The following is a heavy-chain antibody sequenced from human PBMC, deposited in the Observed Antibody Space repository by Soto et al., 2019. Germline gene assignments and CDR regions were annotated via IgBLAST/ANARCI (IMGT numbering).Heavy chain of an antibody. Sequence: ASVKVSCKASGYTFINFFIHWVRQAPGQGLEWVGIINPSGGATTYPQKFQGRVTMTRDTSTSTVYMDVSSLRFDDTAVYYCARSHCSGGSCYLGPFDIWGEGTMVTVS. D-gene: IGHD2-15*01. CDR1: GYTFINFF. V-gene: IGHV1-46*01. CDR2: INPSGGAT. J-gene: IGHJ3*02. CDR3: ARSHCSGGSCYLGPFDI.